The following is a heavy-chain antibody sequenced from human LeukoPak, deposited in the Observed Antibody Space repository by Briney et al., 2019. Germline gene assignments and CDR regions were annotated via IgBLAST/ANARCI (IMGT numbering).Heavy chain of an antibody. D-gene: IGHD5-18*01. CDR2: ISYHGGNI. CDR3: AKVAPGRTAVASSLAS. V-gene: IGHV3-30*18. CDR1: GFTFNTYG. Sequence: GGSLRLSCAASGFTFNTYGMHWVRQAPGKGLEWVAVISYHGGNIYYADSVKGRFTISRDNSKNTLYLQMNSLRTEDTALYYCAKVAPGRTAVASSLASWGQDTLVTVSS. J-gene: IGHJ1*01.